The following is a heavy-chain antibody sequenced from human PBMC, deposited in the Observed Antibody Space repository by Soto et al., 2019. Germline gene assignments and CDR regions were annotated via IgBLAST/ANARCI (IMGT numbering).Heavy chain of an antibody. J-gene: IGHJ4*02. V-gene: IGHV1-3*01. CDR3: ARSEVIPEGCDY. D-gene: IGHD3-16*02. Sequence: ASVKVSCKASGYTFTGYYMHWVRQAPGQRLEWMGWINAGNGNTKYSQKFQDRVTITRDTSASVAYMELSSLASEDTAVYYCARSEVIPEGCDYWGQGTLVTVSS. CDR1: GYTFTGYY. CDR2: INAGNGNT.